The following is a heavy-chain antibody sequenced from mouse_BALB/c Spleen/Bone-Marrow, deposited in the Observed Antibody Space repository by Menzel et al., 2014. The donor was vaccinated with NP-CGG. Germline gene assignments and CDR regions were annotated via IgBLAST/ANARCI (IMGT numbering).Heavy chain of an antibody. Sequence: EVQRVESGAELVKPGASVKLSCTASGFNIKDTYMHWVKQRPEQGLEWIGRIDPANGNIKYDPKFQGKAIITADSSSNPDYMKLRDLTLRNIDVYYFVRSVYYFYYFAMIYWVKGTRATVTS. CDR1: GFNIKDTY. J-gene: IGHJ4*01. CDR3: VRSVYYFYYFAMIY. V-gene: IGHV14-3*02. D-gene: IGHD1-1*01. CDR2: IDPANGNI.